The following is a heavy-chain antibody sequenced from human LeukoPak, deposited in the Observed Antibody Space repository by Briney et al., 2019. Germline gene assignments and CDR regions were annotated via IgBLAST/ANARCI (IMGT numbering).Heavy chain of an antibody. CDR3: AKGSSGYFADL. V-gene: IGHV3-33*06. CDR2: IWYDGSNK. J-gene: IGHJ5*02. CDR1: GFTFSNYG. D-gene: IGHD3-22*01. Sequence: GGSLRLSCAASGFTFSNYGMHWVRQAPGKGLEWVAVIWYDGSNKYYAASVKGRFTISRDNSKKTLFLQMNSLRAEDTALYYCAKGSSGYFADLWGQGTLVTVSS.